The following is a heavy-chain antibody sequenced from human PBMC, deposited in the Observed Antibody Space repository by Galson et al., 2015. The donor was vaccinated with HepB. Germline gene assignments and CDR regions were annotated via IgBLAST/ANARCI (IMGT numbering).Heavy chain of an antibody. Sequence: SLRLSCAASGFTFSDYCMDWVRQAPGTGLEWVSYIDTGGTTKVYADSVKGRFTISRDNAKNSLYLQMNSLRDEDTAVYYCVRDRRYGDHVYYFDHWGQGTPVTVSS. CDR2: IDTGGTTK. J-gene: IGHJ4*02. CDR3: VRDRRYGDHVYYFDH. CDR1: GFTFSDYC. D-gene: IGHD4/OR15-4a*01. V-gene: IGHV3-48*02.